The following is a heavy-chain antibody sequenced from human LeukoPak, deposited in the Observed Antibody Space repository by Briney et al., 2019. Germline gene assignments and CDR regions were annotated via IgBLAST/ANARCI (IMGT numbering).Heavy chain of an antibody. V-gene: IGHV3-23*01. J-gene: IGHJ4*02. CDR1: GFTFSSYA. D-gene: IGHD2/OR15-2a*01. CDR2: ISGSGSST. CDR3: AKSARSMALTAPVDY. Sequence: GGSLRLSCAASGFTFSSYAMNWVRRAPRKGLEWVSGISGSGSSTYYADSVKGRFTISRDNSKNTLYLQMNSLRAEDTAVYYCAKSARSMALTAPVDYWGQGTLVIVSS.